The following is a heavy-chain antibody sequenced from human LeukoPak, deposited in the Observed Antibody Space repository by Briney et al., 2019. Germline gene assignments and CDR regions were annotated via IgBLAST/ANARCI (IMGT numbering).Heavy chain of an antibody. CDR1: GFTFSNAW. D-gene: IGHD2-21*02. Sequence: GGSLRLSCAASGFTFSNAWMSWVRQAPGKGLEWVGRIKSKTDGGTTDYAAPVKGRFTISRDDSKNTLYLKMNSLKTEDTAVYYCTTDPGLLGGKDYWGQGTLVTVSS. CDR3: TTDPGLLGGKDY. CDR2: IKSKTDGGTT. J-gene: IGHJ4*02. V-gene: IGHV3-15*01.